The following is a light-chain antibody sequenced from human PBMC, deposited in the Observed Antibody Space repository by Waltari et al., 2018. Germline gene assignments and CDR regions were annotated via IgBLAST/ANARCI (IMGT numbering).Light chain of an antibody. CDR3: QQYYTTSKT. CDR1: QSISIY. V-gene: IGKV3-15*01. CDR2: HAS. Sequence: EIVMTQSPATLSVSPGERATLSCRASQSISIYLAWFQQKPGQAPSLLIYHASTRATGIPARLSGSGSGTEFTLTISSLQSEDFAVYYCQQYYTTSKTFGPGTKVDVK. J-gene: IGKJ3*01.